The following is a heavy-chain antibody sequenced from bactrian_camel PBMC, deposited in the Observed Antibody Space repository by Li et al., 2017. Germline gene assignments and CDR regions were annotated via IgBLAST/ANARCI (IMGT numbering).Heavy chain of an antibody. V-gene: IGHV3S53*01. J-gene: IGHJ7*01. Sequence: HVQLVESGGGSVQAGGSLRLACALGEYTYGNGVGDGVYCLAWFRQAPGKQREAVASMYTGGGTNYDDSVKGRFTISQDSAKNTAILQMTDLKPEDSAMYYCAANSGRYGGTCESHIGMDYWGKGTQVTVS. CDR1: EYTYGNGVGDGVYC. D-gene: IGHD6*01. CDR2: MYTGGGT.